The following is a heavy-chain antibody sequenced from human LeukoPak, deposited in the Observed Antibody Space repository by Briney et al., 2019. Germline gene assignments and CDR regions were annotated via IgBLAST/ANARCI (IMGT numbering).Heavy chain of an antibody. J-gene: IGHJ6*03. CDR3: ARGPGATGGYYYYYYMDV. V-gene: IGHV3-21*01. CDR1: GFTFSSYS. CDR2: ISSSSSYI. D-gene: IGHD1-14*01. Sequence: GGSLRLSCAASGFTFSSYSMNWVRQAPGKGLGWVSSISSSSSYIYYADSVKGRFTISRDNAKNSLYLQMNSLRAEDTAVYYCARGPGATGGYYYYYYMDVWGKGTTVTVSS.